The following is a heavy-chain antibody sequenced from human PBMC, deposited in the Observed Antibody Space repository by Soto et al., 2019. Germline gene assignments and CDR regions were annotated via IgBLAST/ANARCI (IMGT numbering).Heavy chain of an antibody. CDR3: ASEYYDSSGYYYVIYYGMDV. CDR1: GGTFSSYA. D-gene: IGHD3-22*01. Sequence: GASVKVSCKASGGTFSSYAISWVRQAPGQGLEWMGGIIPIFGTANYAQKFQGRVTITADESTSTAYMELSSLRSEDTAVYYCASEYYDSSGYYYVIYYGMDVWGQGTTVTVSS. V-gene: IGHV1-69*13. J-gene: IGHJ6*02. CDR2: IIPIFGTA.